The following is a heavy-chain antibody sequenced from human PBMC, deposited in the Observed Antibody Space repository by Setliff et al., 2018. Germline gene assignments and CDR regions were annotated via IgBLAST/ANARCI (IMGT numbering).Heavy chain of an antibody. CDR1: GVSIRSYY. CDR2: IFYSGSS. V-gene: IGHV4-59*01. D-gene: IGHD4-17*01. CDR3: ARLPRTVTHFDY. Sequence: KTSETLSLTCTVSGVSIRSYYWSWIRKPPGKGLEWIGYIFYSGSSNYNPSLQCRVSISVDTSKNQLSLKLDSLTAADTAVYFCARLPRTVTHFDYWGQGALVTSPQ. J-gene: IGHJ4*02.